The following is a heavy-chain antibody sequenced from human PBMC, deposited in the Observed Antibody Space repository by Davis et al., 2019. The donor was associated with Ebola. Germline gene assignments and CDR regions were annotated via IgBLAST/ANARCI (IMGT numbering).Heavy chain of an antibody. J-gene: IGHJ6*02. Sequence: GESPKIPCAAPGFTVSSNYMSWVRQAPGKGLEWVPVPYSGGSTYYVDSVKGRFTISRDNSKNTLYLQMNSLRAEDTAVYYCARDLVDFGSYGMDVWGQGTTVTVSS. CDR2: PYSGGST. V-gene: IGHV3-53*01. CDR1: GFTVSSNY. CDR3: ARDLVDFGSYGMDV. D-gene: IGHD3-3*01.